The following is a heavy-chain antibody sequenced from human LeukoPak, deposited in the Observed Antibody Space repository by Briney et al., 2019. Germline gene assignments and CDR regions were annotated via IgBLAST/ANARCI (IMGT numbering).Heavy chain of an antibody. V-gene: IGHV4-4*07. J-gene: IGHJ4*02. CDR2: IYTSGST. D-gene: IGHD3-10*01. CDR1: GGSISRYY. CDR3: ARVARGFFLYY. Sequence: PQTLSLTRTVSGGSISRYYRSWIRPPTGQGLDWIGRIYTSGSTNYNPSRKSRVTISVDTSKNQFSLKLSSVTAADTAVYYCARVARGFFLYYWGQGALVTVSS.